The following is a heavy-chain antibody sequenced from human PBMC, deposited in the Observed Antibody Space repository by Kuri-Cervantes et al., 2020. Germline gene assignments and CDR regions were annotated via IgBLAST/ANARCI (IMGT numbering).Heavy chain of an antibody. CDR2: IYYSGST. J-gene: IGHJ6*02. CDR3: ASPVAAPAYYGMDV. CDR1: GGSISSSIYY. Sequence: SETLSLTCTVSGGSISSSIYYWGWIRQPPGKGLEWIGSIYYSGSTYFNPSLKSRVTISVDTSKNQFSLKLSSVTAADTAVYYCASPVAAPAYYGMDVWGQGTTVIVSS. D-gene: IGHD6-13*01. V-gene: IGHV4-39*01.